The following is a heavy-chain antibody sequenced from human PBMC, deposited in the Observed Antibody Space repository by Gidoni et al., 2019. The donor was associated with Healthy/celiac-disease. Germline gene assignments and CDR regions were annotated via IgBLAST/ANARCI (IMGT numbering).Heavy chain of an antibody. CDR3: AKSNYYDRYLDY. Sequence: QVQLVESGGGVVHPGRSLRLSCAASGFTFSSYGMHWVRQAPGKGLEWVAVISYDGSNKYYADSVKGRFTISRDKSKNTLYLQMNSLRAEDTAVYYCAKSNYYDRYLDYWGQGTLVTVSS. V-gene: IGHV3-30*18. CDR1: GFTFSSYG. J-gene: IGHJ4*02. D-gene: IGHD3-22*01. CDR2: ISYDGSNK.